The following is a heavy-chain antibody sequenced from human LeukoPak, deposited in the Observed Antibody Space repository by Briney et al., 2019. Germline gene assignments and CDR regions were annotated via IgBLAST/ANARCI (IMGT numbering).Heavy chain of an antibody. CDR1: GGSISSHY. V-gene: IGHV4-59*11. CDR2: IYYSGST. D-gene: IGHD1-26*01. J-gene: IGHJ6*03. CDR3: ARYSGSYYPGYYMDV. Sequence: SETLSLTCTVSGGSISSHYWSWIRQPPGKGLEWIGYIYYSGSTNYNPSLKSRVTISVDTSKNQFSLKLSSVIAADTAVYYCARYSGSYYPGYYMDVWGKGTTVTVSS.